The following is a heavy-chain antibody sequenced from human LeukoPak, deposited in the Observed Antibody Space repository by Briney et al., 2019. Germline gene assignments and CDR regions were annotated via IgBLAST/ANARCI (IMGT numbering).Heavy chain of an antibody. CDR1: GGSFSTYY. J-gene: IGHJ4*02. CDR2: FYYCGST. Sequence: SETLSLTCTVPGGSFSTYYWSWIRHPQGKGLEWMGHFYYCGSTNYNPSLKSRVTISVDTSRNQFSLKLTSVTAADTAVYYCARGQGGNYYLNYFDYWGQGALATVSS. CDR3: ARGQGGNYYLNYFDY. V-gene: IGHV4-59*01. D-gene: IGHD1-26*01.